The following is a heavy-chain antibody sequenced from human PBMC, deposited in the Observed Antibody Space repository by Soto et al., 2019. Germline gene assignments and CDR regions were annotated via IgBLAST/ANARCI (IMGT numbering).Heavy chain of an antibody. J-gene: IGHJ4*02. V-gene: IGHV4-34*01. CDR2: INHSGST. D-gene: IGHD5-12*01. CDR1: GGSFSGYY. Sequence: SETLSLTCAVYGGSFSGYYWSWIRQPPGKGLEWIGEINHSGSTNYNPSLKSRVTISVDTSKNQFSLKLSSVTAADTAVYYCASTRWLQFNYFDYWGQGTLVTVSS. CDR3: ASTRWLQFNYFDY.